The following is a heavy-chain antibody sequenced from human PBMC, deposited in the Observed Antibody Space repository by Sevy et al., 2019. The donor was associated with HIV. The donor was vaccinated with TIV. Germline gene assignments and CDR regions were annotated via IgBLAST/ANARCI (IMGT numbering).Heavy chain of an antibody. CDR2: ISYEGTET. V-gene: IGHV3-30-3*01. CDR1: GFAFSTHA. CDR3: ARDGGYSIKWYPLY. D-gene: IGHD1-26*01. Sequence: GESLKISCAASGFAFSTHAMHWVRQAPGKGLEWVAVISYEGTETFYAASVEGRFTISRDNSKNMLSLQINSLKPEGTAVYYCARDGGYSIKWYPLYWGHGTLVTVSS. J-gene: IGHJ4*01.